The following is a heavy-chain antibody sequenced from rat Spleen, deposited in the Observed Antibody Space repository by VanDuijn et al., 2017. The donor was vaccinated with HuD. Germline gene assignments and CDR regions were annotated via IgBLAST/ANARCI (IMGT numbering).Heavy chain of an antibody. D-gene: IGHD1-11*01. Sequence: EVKLVESGGGLVQPGRSLKLSCAASGFTFDDYGMAWVRQAPKNGLEWVASISWGGSNTYYPDNVKGRFTISRDNAKNALYLQMNNLRSEDTAIYYGTREGYGGYRGSFAYWGQGVMVTVSS. CDR3: TREGYGGYRGSFAY. V-gene: IGHV5-36*01. CDR1: GFTFDDYG. J-gene: IGHJ2*01. CDR2: ISWGGSNT.